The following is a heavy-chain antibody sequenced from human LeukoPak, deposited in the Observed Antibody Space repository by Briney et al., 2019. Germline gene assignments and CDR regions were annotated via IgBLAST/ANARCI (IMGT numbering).Heavy chain of an antibody. V-gene: IGHV1-46*01. J-gene: IGHJ3*02. Sequence: RASVKVSCKASGYTFTDYYMHWVRQAPGQGLEWMGIINPSGGSTSYAQKFQGRVTMTRDTSTSTVYMELSSLRSEDTAVYYCARDLSFSSSWPNDAFDIWGQGTMVTVSS. CDR2: INPSGGST. D-gene: IGHD6-13*01. CDR1: GYTFTDYY. CDR3: ARDLSFSSSWPNDAFDI.